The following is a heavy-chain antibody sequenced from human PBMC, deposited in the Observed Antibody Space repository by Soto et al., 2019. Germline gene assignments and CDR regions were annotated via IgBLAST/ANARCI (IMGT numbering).Heavy chain of an antibody. Sequence: SETLSLTCTVSGGSISSYYWSWIRQPPGKGLEWIGYIYYSGSTNYNPSLKSRVTISVDTSKNQFSLKLSSVTAADTAVYYCARHQPNYCTNGVCFDFDYWGQGTLVTVSS. CDR3: ARHQPNYCTNGVCFDFDY. CDR2: IYYSGST. CDR1: GGSISSYY. J-gene: IGHJ4*02. V-gene: IGHV4-59*08. D-gene: IGHD2-8*01.